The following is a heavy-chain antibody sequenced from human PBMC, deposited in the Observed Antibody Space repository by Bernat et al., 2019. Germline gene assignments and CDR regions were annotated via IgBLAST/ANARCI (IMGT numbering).Heavy chain of an antibody. J-gene: IGHJ4*02. CDR3: AKDTSSYGNYYYFDY. D-gene: IGHD2-2*01. CDR1: GFTFSSYG. V-gene: IGHV3-30*18. CDR2: ISYDGSNK. Sequence: QVQLVESGGGVVQPGRSLRLSCAASGFTFSSYGMHWVRQAPGKGLEWVAVISYDGSNKYYADSVKGRFTISRDNSKNTLYLQMNSLRAEDTAVYYCAKDTSSYGNYYYFDYWGQGTLVTVSS.